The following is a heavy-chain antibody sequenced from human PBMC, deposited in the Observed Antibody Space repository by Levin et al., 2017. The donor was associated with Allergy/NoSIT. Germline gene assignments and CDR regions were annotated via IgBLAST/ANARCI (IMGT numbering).Heavy chain of an antibody. Sequence: PGGSLRLSCAASGFTFRNYAMNWVRQAPGKGLEWVSGISGGGVTTYYADSVKGRFTISRDNSKNTLYLQMNSLRAEDTAVYYCAKPMVRGARSYYYYAMDVWGQGTTVTVSS. CDR2: ISGGGVTT. J-gene: IGHJ6*02. CDR1: GFTFRNYA. D-gene: IGHD3-10*01. CDR3: AKPMVRGARSYYYYAMDV. V-gene: IGHV3-23*01.